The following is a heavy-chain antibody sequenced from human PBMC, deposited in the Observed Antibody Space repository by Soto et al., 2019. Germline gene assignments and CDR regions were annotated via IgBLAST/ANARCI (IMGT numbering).Heavy chain of an antibody. J-gene: IGHJ6*02. CDR3: FIYWDLGYYDFWSGSLSYGMDV. Sequence: GGSLRLSCTASGFTFGDYAMSWFRQAPGKGLEWESLIRSKDYGGTTEYAASVKGRFTISRDDSKSIAYLQMNSLKTEDSAVYYCFIYWDLGYYDFWSGSLSYGMDVWGQGTTVTVSS. D-gene: IGHD3-3*01. V-gene: IGHV3-49*03. CDR1: GFTFGDYA. CDR2: IRSKDYGGTT.